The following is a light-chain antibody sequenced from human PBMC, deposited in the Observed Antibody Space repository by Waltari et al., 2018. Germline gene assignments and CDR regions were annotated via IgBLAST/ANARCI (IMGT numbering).Light chain of an antibody. Sequence: IQLTQSPSSLSASVGDRVTITCRASQGISSYLAWYQQKPGKAPKLLIYAASTLQSVVPSRFSGSGSGTDFTLTISSLQPEDFVTYYCQQLNSYPALTFGGGTKVEIK. CDR2: AAS. CDR3: QQLNSYPALT. CDR1: QGISSY. V-gene: IGKV1-9*01. J-gene: IGKJ4*01.